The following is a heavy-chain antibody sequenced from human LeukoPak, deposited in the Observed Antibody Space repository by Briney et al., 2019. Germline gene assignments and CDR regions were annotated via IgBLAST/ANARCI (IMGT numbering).Heavy chain of an antibody. CDR1: GGSISSFY. V-gene: IGHV4-59*08. J-gene: IGHJ4*02. CDR2: IYFTGSS. D-gene: IGHD3-10*01. Sequence: SGTLTLTCSVSGGSISSFYWGWIRQTPGKGLEWMGYIYFTGSSDLNPPPKSRFSTSNDTSKNQFSLNLNAVTAADTAVYYCARRGAMVRGPAYHFDHWGQGVLVTVPS. CDR3: ARRGAMVRGPAYHFDH.